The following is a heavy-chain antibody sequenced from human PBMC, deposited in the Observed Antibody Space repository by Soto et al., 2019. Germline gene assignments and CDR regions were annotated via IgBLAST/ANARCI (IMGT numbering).Heavy chain of an antibody. CDR2: INAGNGNT. V-gene: IGHV1-3*05. CDR3: ARTIVVVTALDC. D-gene: IGHD2-21*02. J-gene: IGHJ4*02. CDR1: GYTFTSYA. Sequence: QVQLVQSGAEEKKPGASVKVSCKASGYTFTSYAMHWVRQAPGQRLEWMGWINAGNGNTKYSQKFQGRVTITRDTSASTANMGLSSLRPEDTAVYYCARTIVVVTALDCWGQGPLVTVSS.